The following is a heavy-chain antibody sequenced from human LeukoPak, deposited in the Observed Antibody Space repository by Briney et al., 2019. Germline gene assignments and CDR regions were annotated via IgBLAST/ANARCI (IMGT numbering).Heavy chain of an antibody. CDR1: GFTFSSYS. CDR2: IKQDGSEK. CDR3: AREGISSGWYEVPTDY. J-gene: IGHJ4*02. Sequence: GGSLRLSCAASGFTFSSYSMNWVRQAPGKGLEWVANIKQDGSEKYYVDSVKGRFTISRDNAKNSLYLQMNSLRAEDTAVYYCAREGISSGWYEVPTDYWGQGTLVTVSS. D-gene: IGHD6-19*01. V-gene: IGHV3-7*01.